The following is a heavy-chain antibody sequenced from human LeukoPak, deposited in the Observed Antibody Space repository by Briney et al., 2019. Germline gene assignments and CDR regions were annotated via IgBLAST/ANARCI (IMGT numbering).Heavy chain of an antibody. J-gene: IGHJ4*02. CDR1: PFTFSYDY. CDR2: ISPGSSYK. Sequence: GSLRLSCTASPFTFSYDYMGWIRPAPGKGPEWVSSISPGSSYKFFSDSVEGRFTISRDDAKNSVYLQMNNLRVDDTAVYYCATERLGIFEFWGQGSLVTVSS. CDR3: ATERLGIFEF. V-gene: IGHV3-11*05. D-gene: IGHD3-3*01.